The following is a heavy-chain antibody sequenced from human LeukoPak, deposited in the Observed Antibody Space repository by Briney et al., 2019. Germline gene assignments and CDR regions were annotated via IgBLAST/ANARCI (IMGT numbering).Heavy chain of an antibody. V-gene: IGHV3-30-3*01. CDR3: ASDPAPDLARSLFDY. D-gene: IGHD6-19*01. CDR1: GFTFSSYA. J-gene: IGHJ4*02. CDR2: ISYDGSNK. Sequence: PGGSLRLSCAASGFTFSSYAMHWVRQAPGKGLEGVAVISYDGSNKYYADSVQGRFTISRDNSKNTLYLQINSLRAEDTAVYYCASDPAPDLARSLFDYWGQGALVTVAS.